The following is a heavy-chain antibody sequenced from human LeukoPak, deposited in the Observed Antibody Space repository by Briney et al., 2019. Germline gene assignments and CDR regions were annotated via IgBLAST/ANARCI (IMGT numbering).Heavy chain of an antibody. CDR1: GFTFSNAW. D-gene: IGHD3-9*01. CDR3: TTDRAWDILTGYHDAFDI. J-gene: IGHJ3*02. V-gene: IGHV3-15*01. Sequence: GGSLRLSCAASGFTFSNAWMSWVRQAPGKGLEWVGRIKSKTDGGTTDYAAPVKGRFTISRDDSKNTLYLQMNSLKTEDTAVYYCTTDRAWDILTGYHDAFDIWGQGTMVTVSS. CDR2: IKSKTDGGTT.